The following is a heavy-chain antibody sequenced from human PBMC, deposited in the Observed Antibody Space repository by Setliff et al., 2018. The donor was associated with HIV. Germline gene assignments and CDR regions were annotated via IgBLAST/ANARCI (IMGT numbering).Heavy chain of an antibody. CDR2: ISVYNANT. CDR1: GYTFSSYG. CDR3: AREDYSSGWYETGYFDY. J-gene: IGHJ4*02. V-gene: IGHV1-18*01. Sequence: EASVKVSCKASGYTFSSYGISWVRQAPGQGLEWMGGISVYNANTNFAQKFQGRVTMTTDTSTSIADMELRSLRSDDTAVYYCAREDYSSGWYETGYFDYWGQGTLVTVSS. D-gene: IGHD6-19*01.